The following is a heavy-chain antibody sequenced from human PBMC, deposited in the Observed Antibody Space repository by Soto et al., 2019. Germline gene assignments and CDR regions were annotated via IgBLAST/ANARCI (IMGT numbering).Heavy chain of an antibody. Sequence: GGSLRLSCAASGFTFTRYSMNWVRQAPGKGLEWVSSISSTTNYIYYGDSMKGRFTISRDNAKNSLYLEMNSLRAEDTAVYYCARESEDLTSNFDYWGQGTPVTVSS. CDR3: ARESEDLTSNFDY. CDR1: GFTFTRYS. V-gene: IGHV3-21*06. CDR2: ISSTTNYI. J-gene: IGHJ4*02.